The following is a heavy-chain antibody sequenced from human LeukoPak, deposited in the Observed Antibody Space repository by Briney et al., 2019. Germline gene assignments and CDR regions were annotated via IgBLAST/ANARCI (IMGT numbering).Heavy chain of an antibody. CDR3: ARSRMATRGVGFDY. CDR1: GDSISSAGYY. J-gene: IGHJ4*02. CDR2: IYHSGRT. D-gene: IGHD5-12*01. Sequence: SETPSLTCTVSGDSISSAGYYWSWIRQSPGKGLEWLGYIYHSGRTSYNPSLKSRVTILLDRSKNQFSLKLSSVTAADTAVYYCARSRMATRGVGFDYWGQGTLVTVSS. V-gene: IGHV4-30-2*06.